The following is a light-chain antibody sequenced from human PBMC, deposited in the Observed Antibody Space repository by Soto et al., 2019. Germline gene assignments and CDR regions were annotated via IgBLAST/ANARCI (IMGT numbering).Light chain of an antibody. CDR3: QQRSNWPPFT. CDR2: AAS. V-gene: IGKV3D-20*02. CDR1: QYMTRTY. J-gene: IGKJ3*01. Sequence: EIVLMQSPGTLSLSPGERATLSCRASQYMTRTYIAWYQQKPGQAPRLLIYAASNRATGIPDKFSGSGSGADYSLTISRLEPEDSAVYYCQQRSNWPPFTFGPGTKVDIK.